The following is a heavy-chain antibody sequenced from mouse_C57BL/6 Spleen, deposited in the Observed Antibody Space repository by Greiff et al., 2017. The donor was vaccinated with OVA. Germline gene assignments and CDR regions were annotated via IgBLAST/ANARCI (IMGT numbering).Heavy chain of an antibody. CDR2: ISSGGSYT. Sequence: EVKVVESGGDLVKPGGSLKLSCAASGFTFSSYGMSWVRQTPDKRLEWVATISSGGSYTYYPDSVKGRFTISRDNAKNTLYLQMSSLKSEDTAMYYCARRDYDEDYYAMDYWGQGTSVTVSS. D-gene: IGHD2-4*01. J-gene: IGHJ4*01. V-gene: IGHV5-6*02. CDR1: GFTFSSYG. CDR3: ARRDYDEDYYAMDY.